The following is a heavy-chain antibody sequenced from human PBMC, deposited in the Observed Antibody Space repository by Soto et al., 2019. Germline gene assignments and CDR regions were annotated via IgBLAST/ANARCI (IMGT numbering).Heavy chain of an antibody. CDR2: ISSGSKTI. CDR3: AREDILGVRSFDY. J-gene: IGHJ4*02. D-gene: IGHD3-9*01. Sequence: GGSLRLSCAASGFTFSGYSVNWVRQAPGKGLEWISYISSGSKTIYYAESVKGRFTVSRDNARNSQYLQMNSLRDEDTAVYYCAREDILGVRSFDYWGQGTLVTSPQ. CDR1: GFTFSGYS. V-gene: IGHV3-48*02.